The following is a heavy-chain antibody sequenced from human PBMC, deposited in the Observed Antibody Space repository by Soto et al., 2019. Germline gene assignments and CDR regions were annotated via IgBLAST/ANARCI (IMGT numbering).Heavy chain of an antibody. Sequence: EVQLVESGGGLVQPGGSLRLSCAASGFTVSSNYMSWVRQAPGKGLEWVSVIYSGGSTNYADSVKGRFTISRDNSKNTLDLQMNSLRAEDTAVYYCARERVVAATDWGQGTLVTVSS. CDR1: GFTVSSNY. CDR2: IYSGGST. CDR3: ARERVVAATD. D-gene: IGHD2-15*01. J-gene: IGHJ4*02. V-gene: IGHV3-66*01.